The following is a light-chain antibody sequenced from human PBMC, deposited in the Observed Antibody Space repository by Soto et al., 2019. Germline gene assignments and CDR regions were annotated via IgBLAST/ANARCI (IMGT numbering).Light chain of an antibody. Sequence: DIQMTQSPSSLSASVGDRVTITCRASQGISNDLAWYQQKPGKVPKLLIYAASTLQSGVPSRFSGSGSGTDFTLTISGLHPEDVATYYGQKYNTAPLTVGQGTRLEI. CDR1: QGISND. J-gene: IGKJ5*01. V-gene: IGKV1-27*01. CDR2: AAS. CDR3: QKYNTAPLT.